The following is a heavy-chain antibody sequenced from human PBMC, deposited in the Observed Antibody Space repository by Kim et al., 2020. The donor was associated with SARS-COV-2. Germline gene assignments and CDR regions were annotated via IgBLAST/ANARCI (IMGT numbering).Heavy chain of an antibody. Sequence: VSVKSRITLNPHTSKNQFSLQLNSVTPEDTAVYYCARGGVGSSWSGNFDYWGQGTLVTVSS. J-gene: IGHJ4*02. D-gene: IGHD6-13*01. CDR3: ARGGVGSSWSGNFDY. V-gene: IGHV6-1*01.